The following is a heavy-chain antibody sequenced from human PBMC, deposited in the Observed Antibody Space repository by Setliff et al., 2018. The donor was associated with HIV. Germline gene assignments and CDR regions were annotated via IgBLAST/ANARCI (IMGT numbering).Heavy chain of an antibody. J-gene: IGHJ5*01. CDR2: ISGSGGGT. CDR1: GFTFTSYA. D-gene: IGHD2-21*01. V-gene: IGHV3-23*01. Sequence: PGGSLRLSCAASGFTFTSYAMNWVRQAPGKGLEWVSGISGSGGGTYYADSGKGRFTISRDNSQNALYLQMDSLRAEDTAVYHCAKLREGHVYSQYDSWGHGTLVTVSS. CDR3: AKLREGHVYSQYDS.